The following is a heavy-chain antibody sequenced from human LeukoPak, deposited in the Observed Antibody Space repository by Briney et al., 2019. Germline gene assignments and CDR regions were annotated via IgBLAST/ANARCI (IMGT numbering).Heavy chain of an antibody. V-gene: IGHV3-72*01. D-gene: IGHD1-26*01. CDR1: GFTLSDHY. Sequence: GGSLRLSCAASGFTLSDHYMDWVRQAPGKGLEWVGRIRNKARSYTTEYAASVKGRFTISRDDSKISLDLQMNSLKTEDTAVYYWTRAGGNYSFDYWGQGTLVTVSP. CDR2: IRNKARSYTT. J-gene: IGHJ4*02. CDR3: TRAGGNYSFDY.